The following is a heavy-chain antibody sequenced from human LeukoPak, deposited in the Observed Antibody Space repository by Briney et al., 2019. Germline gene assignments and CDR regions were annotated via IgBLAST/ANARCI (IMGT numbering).Heavy chain of an antibody. CDR3: ATKAAYYYDSSGYYYVD. D-gene: IGHD3-22*01. Sequence: ASVKVSCKVSGYTLTELSMHWVRQAPGKGLEWMGGFDPEDGETIYAQKFQGRVTMTEDTSTDTAYMELSSLRSEYTAVYYCATKAAYYYDSSGYYYVDWGQGTLVTVSS. CDR1: GYTLTELS. J-gene: IGHJ4*02. V-gene: IGHV1-24*01. CDR2: FDPEDGET.